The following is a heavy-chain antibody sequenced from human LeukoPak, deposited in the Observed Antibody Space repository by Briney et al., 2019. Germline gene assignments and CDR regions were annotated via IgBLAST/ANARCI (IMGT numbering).Heavy chain of an antibody. J-gene: IGHJ4*02. Sequence: GESLQVSCKASGYSFTNYWIGWVRQMPGEGLEWLAMINPGDTNIAYSPSFQGQVTISADRSISTAYLQWSSLKASDTAMYYCARPRRAERDEDFWGRGTLVTVSS. CDR1: GYSFTNYW. V-gene: IGHV5-51*01. CDR2: INPGDTNI. CDR3: ARPRRAERDEDF. D-gene: IGHD1-1*01.